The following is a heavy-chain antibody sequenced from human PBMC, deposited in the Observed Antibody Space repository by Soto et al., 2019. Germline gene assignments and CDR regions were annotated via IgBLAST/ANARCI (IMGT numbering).Heavy chain of an antibody. D-gene: IGHD6-13*01. CDR3: ARVVAAAGLYYYYMGV. CDR1: GFTFSSYS. CDR2: ISSSSSYI. V-gene: IGHV3-21*01. J-gene: IGHJ6*03. Sequence: EVQLVESGGGLVKPGGSLRLSCAASGFTFSSYSMNWVRQAPGKGLEWVSSISSSSSYIYYADSVKGRFTISRDNAKNSLYLQMNSLRAEDTAVYYCARVVAAAGLYYYYMGVWGKGTTVTVSS.